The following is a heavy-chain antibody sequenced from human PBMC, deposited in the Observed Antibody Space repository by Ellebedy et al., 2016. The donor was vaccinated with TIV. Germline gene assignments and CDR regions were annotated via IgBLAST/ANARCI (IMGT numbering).Heavy chain of an antibody. V-gene: IGHV3-48*02. CDR2: INAGGERI. J-gene: IGHJ5*02. D-gene: IGHD6-13*01. Sequence: PGGSLRLSCAVSGFRLSSYGMNWVRQAPGKGLEWISYINAGGERIYYADSVKGRFTISRDNARNILYLHMNSLRDEYTAVYYCSSRAASWYSDNNWFDPWGQGSPVTVSS. CDR1: GFRLSSYG. CDR3: SSRAASWYSDNNWFDP.